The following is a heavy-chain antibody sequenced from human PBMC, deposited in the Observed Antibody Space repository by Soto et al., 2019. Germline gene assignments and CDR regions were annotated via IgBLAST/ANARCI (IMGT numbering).Heavy chain of an antibody. Sequence: PGGALRLSCAASGFAVSIYEMNWVRHALGKGLGGGSYVSVSGISIYDADSVKGRFTISRDNAKSSLYLQMDSLRAEETAVYYCARDHEAGSFFPSYYGMDAWGQATTVTVSS. CDR2: VSVSGISI. CDR3: ARDHEAGSFFPSYYGMDA. CDR1: GFAVSIYE. D-gene: IGHD6-13*01. V-gene: IGHV3-48*03. J-gene: IGHJ6*02.